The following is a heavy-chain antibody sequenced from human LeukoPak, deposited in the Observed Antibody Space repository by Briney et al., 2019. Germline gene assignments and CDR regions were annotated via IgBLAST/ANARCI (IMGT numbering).Heavy chain of an antibody. V-gene: IGHV3-23*01. CDR1: GFTFTSYA. Sequence: GGSLRLSCAASGFTFTSYATTWVRQAPGKGLEWVSSVSGSGGGTYYADSVKGRFTISRDNSKNTLYLQMNSLRAEDTAVYFCAKGGDYYGATFDFWGQGTLVTVSS. D-gene: IGHD3-10*01. J-gene: IGHJ4*02. CDR3: AKGGDYYGATFDF. CDR2: VSGSGGGT.